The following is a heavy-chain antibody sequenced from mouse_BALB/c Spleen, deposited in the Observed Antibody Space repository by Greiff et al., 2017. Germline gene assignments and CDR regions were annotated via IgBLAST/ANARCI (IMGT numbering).Heavy chain of an antibody. CDR1: GYTFTSYW. J-gene: IGHJ4*01. CDR3: ARGTARATGAMDY. D-gene: IGHD3-2*01. Sequence: QVHVKQSGAELAKPGASVKMSCKASGYTFTSYWMHWVKQRPGQGLEWIGYINPSTGYTEYNQKFKDKATLTADKSSSTAYMQLSSLTSEDSAVYYCARGTARATGAMDYWGQGTSVTVSS. CDR2: INPSTGYT. V-gene: IGHV1-7*01.